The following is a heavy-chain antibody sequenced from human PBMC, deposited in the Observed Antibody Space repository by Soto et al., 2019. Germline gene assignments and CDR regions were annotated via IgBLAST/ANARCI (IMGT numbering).Heavy chain of an antibody. Sequence: QVQLVQSGAEMKQPGASVKVSCKTSGYIFSDYVIHWVRQAPGQRPEWMGYIYGDNTYTKYSEKFQGRVTITSDTSATTAYMELSSLTSEDTAVYYCARDSAILPGTYFDYCGLGTLVTVFS. CDR3: ARDSAILPGTYFDY. J-gene: IGHJ4*02. V-gene: IGHV1-3*01. CDR1: GYIFSDYV. D-gene: IGHD6-13*01. CDR2: IYGDNTYT.